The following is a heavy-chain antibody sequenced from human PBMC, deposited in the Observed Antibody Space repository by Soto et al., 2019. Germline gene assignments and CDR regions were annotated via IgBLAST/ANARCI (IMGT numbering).Heavy chain of an antibody. Sequence: EVQLLESGGGLVQPGGSLRLSCAASGFTFSSYAMSWVRQAPGKGLEWVSGISGGGGTTHYADSVRGRFTVSRDNSMNTLYLQMNSLRAEDTAVYYCVTRNCGGDCYWYYFDFWGQGTLVTVSS. CDR3: VTRNCGGDCYWYYFDF. V-gene: IGHV3-23*01. CDR1: GFTFSSYA. CDR2: ISGGGGTT. J-gene: IGHJ4*02. D-gene: IGHD2-21*02.